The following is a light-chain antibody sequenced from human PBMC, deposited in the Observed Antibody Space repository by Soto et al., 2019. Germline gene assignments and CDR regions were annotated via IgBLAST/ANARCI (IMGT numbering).Light chain of an antibody. CDR3: QQRSNWPPGGT. Sequence: EIVLTQSPATLSLSPGERATLSCRASQSASSYLAWYQQKPGQAPRLLIYDASNRAPGVPARFSGSGSGTDFTLTISSLEPEDFAVYYCQQRSNWPPGGTFGQGTKLEIK. CDR2: DAS. J-gene: IGKJ2*01. V-gene: IGKV3-11*01. CDR1: QSASSY.